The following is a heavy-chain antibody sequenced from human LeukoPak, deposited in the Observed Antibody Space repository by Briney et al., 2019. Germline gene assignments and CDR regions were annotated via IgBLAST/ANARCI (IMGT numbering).Heavy chain of an antibody. V-gene: IGHV3-7*01. J-gene: IGHJ4*02. CDR2: INEDGSEK. CDR3: ARHRTAAAGTPLDY. CDR1: GFTFSRNW. Sequence: GGSLRLSCAASGFTFSRNWMSWVRQAPGKGLEWVANINEDGSEKYCVDSVKGRFTIPRDNAENSLYLQMNSLRPEDTAVYYCARHRTAAAGTPLDYWGQGTLVTVSS. D-gene: IGHD6-13*01.